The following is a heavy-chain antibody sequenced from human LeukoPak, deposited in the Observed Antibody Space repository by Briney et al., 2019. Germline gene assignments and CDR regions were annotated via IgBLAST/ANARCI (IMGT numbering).Heavy chain of an antibody. CDR3: ARYYGDHEGGFDY. CDR2: IWYDGSNK. Sequence: GGSLRLSCAASGFTFSSYGMHWVRQAPGKRLEWVAVIWYDGSNKYYADSVKGRFTISRDNSKNTLYLQMNSLRAEDTAVYYCARYYGDHEGGFDYWGQGTLVTVSS. J-gene: IGHJ4*02. D-gene: IGHD4-17*01. CDR1: GFTFSSYG. V-gene: IGHV3-33*01.